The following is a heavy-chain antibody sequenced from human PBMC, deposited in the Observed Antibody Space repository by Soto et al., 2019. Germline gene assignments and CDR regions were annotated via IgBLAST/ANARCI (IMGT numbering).Heavy chain of an antibody. V-gene: IGHV6-1*01. Sequence: PSQTLSLTCGISGDSVSSDNAVWNWIRQSPSRGLEWLGRTYYRSQWYTDYAVSVRSRIAINPDTSKNQFSLQLNSVTPEDTAVYYSVRYATIVREIINHIDYWGQGVLVTVSS. CDR2: TYYRSQWYT. J-gene: IGHJ4*02. D-gene: IGHD3-10*01. CDR3: VRYATIVREIINHIDY. CDR1: GDSVSSDNAV.